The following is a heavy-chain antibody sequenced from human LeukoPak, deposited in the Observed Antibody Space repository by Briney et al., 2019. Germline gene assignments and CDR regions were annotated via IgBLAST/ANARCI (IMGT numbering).Heavy chain of an antibody. J-gene: IGHJ3*02. CDR3: ARDRYYYDSSPYYSSDAFDI. CDR2: INHSGST. V-gene: IGHV4-34*01. Sequence: SETLSLTCAVYGGSFSGYYWSWIRQPPGKGLEWIGEINHSGSTNYNPSLKSRVTISVDTSKNQFSLNLSSVTAADTAVYYCARDRYYYDSSPYYSSDAFDIWGQGTMVTVSS. D-gene: IGHD3-22*01. CDR1: GGSFSGYY.